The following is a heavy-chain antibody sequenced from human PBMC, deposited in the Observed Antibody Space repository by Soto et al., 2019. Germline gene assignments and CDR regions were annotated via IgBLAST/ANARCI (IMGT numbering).Heavy chain of an antibody. Sequence: QITLKESGPTLVQPTQTLKLTCTFSGFSLSTSGAGVGWIRQPPGNALEWLALIYWDDDKRYSPSLKSRLTITKDTSKNQVVLTMTNMDPVDTATYYCAHRLPGDKFDDLGQGTLVTVSS. V-gene: IGHV2-5*02. CDR1: GFSLSTSGAG. D-gene: IGHD2-21*02. J-gene: IGHJ4*02. CDR3: AHRLPGDKFDD. CDR2: IYWDDDK.